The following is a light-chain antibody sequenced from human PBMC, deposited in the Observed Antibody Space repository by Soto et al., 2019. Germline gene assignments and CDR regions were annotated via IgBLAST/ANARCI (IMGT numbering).Light chain of an antibody. V-gene: IGKV3-20*01. J-gene: IGKJ1*01. CDR1: WSVTNNY. CDR3: HPYVSSPPT. Sequence: EIALTQSPGTLYSSPGERATLSCRASWSVTNNYVAWYQRKPGQAPSLLIYGASSTATDIPGMFSGTGSGTDFSLTSTILGPDGFALCYCHPYVSSPPTFRQGTKVEL. CDR2: GAS.